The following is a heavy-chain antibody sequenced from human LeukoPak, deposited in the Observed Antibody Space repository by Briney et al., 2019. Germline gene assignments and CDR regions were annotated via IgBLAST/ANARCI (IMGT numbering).Heavy chain of an antibody. CDR1: RFTFSSYA. CDR3: AKTPWYSSGWSTDY. CDR2: VSGNGAGT. D-gene: IGHD6-13*01. V-gene: IGHV3-23*01. Sequence: PGGSLRLSCAASRFTFSSYAMSWVRQAPGKGLEWVSGVSGNGAGTYYADSVKGRFTISRDNSKNMLYLQMNSLRAEDMAVYYCAKTPWYSSGWSTDYWGQGTLVTVSS. J-gene: IGHJ4*02.